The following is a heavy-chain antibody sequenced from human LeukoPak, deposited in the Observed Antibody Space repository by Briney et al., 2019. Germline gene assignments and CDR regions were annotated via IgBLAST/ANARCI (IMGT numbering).Heavy chain of an antibody. J-gene: IGHJ4*02. CDR3: ARQLVHYDFWSGYSIGHFDY. CDR2: IYYSGNT. Sequence: PSETLSLTCTVSGGSISSSFYHWGWIRQPPGKGLEWIGSIYYSGNTYYNPSLKSRVTISVDTSKNQFSLRLTSVTAADTAVYYCARQLVHYDFWSGYSIGHFDYWGQGTLVTVSS. CDR1: GGSISSSFYH. V-gene: IGHV4-39*01. D-gene: IGHD3-3*01.